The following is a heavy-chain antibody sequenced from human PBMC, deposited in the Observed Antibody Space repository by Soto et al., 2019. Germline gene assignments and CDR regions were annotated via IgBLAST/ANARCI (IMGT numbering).Heavy chain of an antibody. V-gene: IGHV5-10-1*01. J-gene: IGHJ6*02. CDR1: GYSFTSYW. CDR3: ARLTMVRGAARYYYYGMDV. D-gene: IGHD3-10*01. CDR2: IDPSDSYT. Sequence: GESLKISCKGSGYSFTSYWISWVRQMPGKGLEWMGRIDPSDSYTNYSPSFQGHVTISADKSISTAYLQWSSLKASDTAMYYCARLTMVRGAARYYYYGMDVWGQGTTVTVSS.